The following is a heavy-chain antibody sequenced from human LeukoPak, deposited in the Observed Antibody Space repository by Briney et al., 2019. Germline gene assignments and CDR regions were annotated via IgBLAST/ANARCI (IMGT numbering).Heavy chain of an antibody. V-gene: IGHV3-23*01. J-gene: IGHJ4*02. CDR1: GFTVSNSF. Sequence: GGSLRLSCAASGFTVSNSFMSWIRQAPGKGLEWVSAISGSGGSTYYADSVKGRFTISRDNSKNTLYLQMNSLRAEDTAVYYCANGGLDYWGQGTLVTVSS. CDR2: ISGSGGST. CDR3: ANGGLDY. D-gene: IGHD4-23*01.